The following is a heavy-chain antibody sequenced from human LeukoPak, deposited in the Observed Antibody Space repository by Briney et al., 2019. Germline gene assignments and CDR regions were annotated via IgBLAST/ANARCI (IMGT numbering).Heavy chain of an antibody. J-gene: IGHJ4*02. D-gene: IGHD3-22*01. V-gene: IGHV1-69*05. CDR3: ARAHYYYDSSGYSYYFDY. CDR2: IIPIFGTA. CDR1: GGTFSSYA. Sequence: SVKVSCKASGGTFSSYAISWVRQAPGQGLEWMGGIIPIFGTANYAQKFQGRVTITTDESTSTAYMELSSLRSEDTAVYYCARAHYYYDSSGYSYYFDYWGQGTLVTVSS.